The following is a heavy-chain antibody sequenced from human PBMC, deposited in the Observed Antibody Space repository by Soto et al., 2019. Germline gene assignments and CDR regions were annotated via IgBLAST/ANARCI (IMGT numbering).Heavy chain of an antibody. Sequence: PSETLSLTCTVSGASISTGCYYWSWIRQHPGKGLEWIGYIYYSGSTYYNPSLKSRVTISVDTSKNQFSLKLSSVAAADTAVYYCARGRYYDSSGYYCYWGQGTLVTVSS. CDR3: ARGRYYDSSGYYCY. V-gene: IGHV4-31*03. J-gene: IGHJ4*02. D-gene: IGHD3-22*01. CDR2: IYYSGST. CDR1: GASISTGCYY.